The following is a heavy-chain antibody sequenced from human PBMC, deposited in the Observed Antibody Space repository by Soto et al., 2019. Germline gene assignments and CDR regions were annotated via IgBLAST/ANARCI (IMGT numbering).Heavy chain of an antibody. J-gene: IGHJ4*02. CDR3: TRLRPTAGVLSLFDH. CDR2: IYHTGST. CDR1: GDSISSRIYY. Sequence: SETLSLTCGVSGDSISSRIYYWGWIRQPPGKGLEWIGNIYHTGSTYYNPSLKSRVTISVDTSENQFSLRLNSVTAADTAVYYCTRLRPTAGVLSLFDHWGQGTLVTVSS. D-gene: IGHD3-16*02. V-gene: IGHV4-39*01.